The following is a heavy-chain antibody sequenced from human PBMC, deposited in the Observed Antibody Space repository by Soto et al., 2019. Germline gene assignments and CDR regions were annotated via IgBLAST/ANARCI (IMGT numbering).Heavy chain of an antibody. Sequence: QITLKESGPTLVKPTQTLTLTCTFSGFLLTTTGVGVGWIRQPPGKALEWLALIYWDDDKRYSPSLKSRLTVTKHTSKNQVVLTLTDMDPVDTATYYCAHRQTFGGIVVFDSWGQGTLVTVSS. D-gene: IGHD3-16*02. CDR1: GFLLTTTGVG. V-gene: IGHV2-5*02. CDR3: AHRQTFGGIVVFDS. J-gene: IGHJ4*02. CDR2: IYWDDDK.